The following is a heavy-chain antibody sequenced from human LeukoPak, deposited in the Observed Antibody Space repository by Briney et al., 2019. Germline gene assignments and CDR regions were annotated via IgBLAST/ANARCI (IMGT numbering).Heavy chain of an antibody. CDR3: ASLYSSGWYGSTGEAFDI. CDR1: GGSISSSNW. CDR2: IYHSGST. J-gene: IGHJ3*02. D-gene: IGHD6-19*01. V-gene: IGHV4-4*02. Sequence: PSETLSLTCAVSGGSISSSNWWSWVRQPPGKGLEWIGEIYHSGSTNYNPSLKSRVTISVDKSKNQFSLKLSSVTAADTAVYYCASLYSSGWYGSTGEAFDIWGQGTMVTVSS.